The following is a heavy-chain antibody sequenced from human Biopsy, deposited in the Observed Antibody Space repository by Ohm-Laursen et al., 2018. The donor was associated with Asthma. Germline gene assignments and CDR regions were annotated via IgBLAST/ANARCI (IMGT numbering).Heavy chain of an antibody. D-gene: IGHD3-3*01. J-gene: IGHJ6*02. V-gene: IGHV3-30*03. Sequence: SLRLSCTASGFTFSSYWMHWVRQAPGKGLEWVAVITYDGRNKYYEDSVKGRFTISRDNSKNTLYLQMNSLRAEDTAVYYCARSINDFWSGYYGMDVWGQETTVTFSS. CDR3: ARSINDFWSGYYGMDV. CDR2: ITYDGRNK. CDR1: GFTFSSYW.